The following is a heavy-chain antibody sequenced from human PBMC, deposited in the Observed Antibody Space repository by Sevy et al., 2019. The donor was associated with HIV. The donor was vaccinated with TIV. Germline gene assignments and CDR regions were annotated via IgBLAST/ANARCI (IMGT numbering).Heavy chain of an antibody. D-gene: IGHD5-18*01. J-gene: IGHJ4*02. CDR2: ISSSGTTL. CDR1: GLTFSDYY. V-gene: IGHV3-11*01. Sequence: GGSLRLPCAASGLTFSDYYMSWIRQAPGKGLEWLSYISSSGTTLYSADSVKGRFAISRDNAKNSLYLQMNSLRAEDTAVYFCVGRRYSYTYSWSYHFDYWGQGALVTVSS. CDR3: VGRRYSYTYSWSYHFDY.